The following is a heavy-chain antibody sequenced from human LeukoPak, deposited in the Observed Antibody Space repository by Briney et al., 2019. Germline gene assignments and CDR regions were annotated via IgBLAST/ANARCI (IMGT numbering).Heavy chain of an antibody. V-gene: IGHV4-34*01. D-gene: IGHD3-9*01. CDR1: GESLSSYS. J-gene: IGHJ6*04. CDR2: IDRRGIT. Sequence: PSETLSLTCAVHGESLSSYSWSWIRQPPGRGLEWIGEIDRRGITNSNPSLKSRLSMSVDTSNNQFSVTLRSVTAADTALYYCARLRIGLRRYYFVDVWGKGTTDIVSS. CDR3: ARLRIGLRRYYFVDV.